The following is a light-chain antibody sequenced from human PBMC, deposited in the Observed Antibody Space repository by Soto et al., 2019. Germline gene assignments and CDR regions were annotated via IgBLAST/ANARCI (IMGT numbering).Light chain of an antibody. CDR1: QPISSY. CDR2: AAS. Sequence: DIQMTQSPSSLSASVGDRVTITCRASQPISSYLNWYQQNPGKAPKLLFYAASSLQSGVPSRFSDSGSGTDFTLTISSLQPEDFVTYYCQQSSNIPYTFSQGTNLEIK. CDR3: QQSSNIPYT. J-gene: IGKJ2*01. V-gene: IGKV1-39*01.